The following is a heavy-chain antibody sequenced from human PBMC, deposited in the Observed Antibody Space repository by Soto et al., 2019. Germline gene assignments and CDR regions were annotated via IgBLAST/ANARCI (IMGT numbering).Heavy chain of an antibody. CDR2: ISSRGRTI. J-gene: IGHJ6*03. V-gene: IGHV3-11*01. CDR1: GFNFSDYY. D-gene: IGHD3-16*01. Sequence: QVQLVASGGGLVKPGGPLRLSCAASGFNFSDYYMSWIRQAPGKGLEWVSYISSRGRTIYYADSVKGRFTISRDNAKNSLYLQMNRLRAEDTAVYYCSRVGDEWGYSYYMDVWSKATTVTVSS. CDR3: SRVGDEWGYSYYMDV.